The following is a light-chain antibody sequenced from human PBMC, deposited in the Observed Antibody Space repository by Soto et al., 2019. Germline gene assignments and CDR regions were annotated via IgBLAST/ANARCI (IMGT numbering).Light chain of an antibody. J-gene: IGLJ2*01. CDR3: CSYAGSPTFVI. CDR1: SSDVGSYNL. Sequence: QSALTQPAPVSGSPGQSITIPCTGASSDVGSYNLVSWYQQHPGKAPKLMIYEVSRRPSGISNRFSGSKSGNTASLTISGLQAEDEADYYCCSYAGSPTFVIFGGGTKLTVL. V-gene: IGLV2-23*02. CDR2: EVS.